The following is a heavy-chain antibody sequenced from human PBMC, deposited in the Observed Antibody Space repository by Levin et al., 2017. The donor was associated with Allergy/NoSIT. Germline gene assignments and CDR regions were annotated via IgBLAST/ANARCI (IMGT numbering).Heavy chain of an antibody. CDR3: ARRQVGSTTDYFDF. CDR1: GGSIAYYY. J-gene: IGHJ4*02. D-gene: IGHD1-26*01. CDR2: ISSSGNT. V-gene: IGHV4-59*08. Sequence: PSETLSLTCSVSGGSIAYYYWSWIRQPPGKGLEWIGYISSSGNTNYNPSLKSRVTMSVDTSKNQYSLKLTSVTAADTAVYFCARRQVGSTTDYFDFWGQGTLVTVSS.